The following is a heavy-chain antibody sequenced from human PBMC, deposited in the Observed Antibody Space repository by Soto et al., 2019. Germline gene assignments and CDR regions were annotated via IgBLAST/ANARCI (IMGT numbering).Heavy chain of an antibody. CDR3: ATAPDAYSSSWYDAFDI. Sequence: ASVKVSCKASGYTFTSYGISWVRQAPGQGLEWMGWISAYNGNTNYAQKLQGRVTMTTDTSTSTTYMELRSLRSDDTAVYYCATAPDAYSSSWYDAFDIWGQGTMVTVSS. D-gene: IGHD6-13*01. J-gene: IGHJ3*02. CDR1: GYTFTSYG. V-gene: IGHV1-18*01. CDR2: ISAYNGNT.